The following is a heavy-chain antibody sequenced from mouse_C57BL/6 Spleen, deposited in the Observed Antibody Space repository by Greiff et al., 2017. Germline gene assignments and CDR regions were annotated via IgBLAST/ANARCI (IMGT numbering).Heavy chain of an antibody. Sequence: VQLQQPGAELVMPGASVKLSCKASGYTFTSYWMHWVKQRPGQGLEWIGEIYPSDSYTNYNQKFTGKSTLTVDKSSSTAYMQLSSLTSEDSAVYYCARGYYGSSYVYYYAMDYWGQGTSVTVSS. J-gene: IGHJ4*01. CDR2: IYPSDSYT. CDR3: ARGYYGSSYVYYYAMDY. CDR1: GYTFTSYW. D-gene: IGHD1-1*01. V-gene: IGHV1-69*01.